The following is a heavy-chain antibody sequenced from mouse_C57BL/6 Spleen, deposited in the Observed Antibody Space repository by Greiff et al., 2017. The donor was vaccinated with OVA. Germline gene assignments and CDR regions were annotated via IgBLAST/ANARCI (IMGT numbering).Heavy chain of an antibody. Sequence: VQLQQPGAELVRPGSSVKLSCKASGYTFTSYWMHWVKQRPIQGLEWIGNIDPSDSETHYNQKFKDKATLTVDKSSSTAYMQLSSLTSEDSAVYYCARSYYDSLGYWGQGTTLTVSS. CDR2: IDPSDSET. D-gene: IGHD2-4*01. V-gene: IGHV1-52*01. CDR1: GYTFTSYW. J-gene: IGHJ2*01. CDR3: ARSYYDSLGY.